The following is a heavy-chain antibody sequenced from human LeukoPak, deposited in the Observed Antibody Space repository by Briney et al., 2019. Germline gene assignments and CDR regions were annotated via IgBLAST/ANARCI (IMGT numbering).Heavy chain of an antibody. D-gene: IGHD3-16*01. CDR3: ARGVGGFAVANGGD. CDR1: GFTFSSYS. V-gene: IGHV3-48*01. CDR2: ISSSSSAI. J-gene: IGHJ4*02. Sequence: GGSLRLSCAASGFTFSSYSMNWVRQAPGKGLEWVSYISSSSSAIYYADSVKGRFTISRDNAKNSPYLQMNSLRAEDTAVYYCARGVGGFAVANGGDWGQGTLVTVSS.